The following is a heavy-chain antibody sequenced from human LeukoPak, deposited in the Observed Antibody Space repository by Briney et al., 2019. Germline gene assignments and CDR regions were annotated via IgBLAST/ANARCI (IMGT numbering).Heavy chain of an antibody. Sequence: PSETLSLTCTVSGGSISSYYWSWIRQPPGKGLEWIGYIYYSGSTNYNPSLKSRVTISVDTSKNQFSLKLSSVTAADTAVYYCARARRGYSYGYGGAFDIWGQGTMVTVSS. V-gene: IGHV4-59*01. CDR2: IYYSGST. D-gene: IGHD5-18*01. CDR1: GGSISSYY. CDR3: ARARRGYSYGYGGAFDI. J-gene: IGHJ3*02.